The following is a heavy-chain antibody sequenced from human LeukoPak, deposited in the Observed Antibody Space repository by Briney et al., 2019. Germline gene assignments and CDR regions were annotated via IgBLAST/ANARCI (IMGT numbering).Heavy chain of an antibody. J-gene: IGHJ4*02. CDR2: IYYSGST. D-gene: IGHD4-17*01. CDR1: GGSITSSNYY. V-gene: IGHV4-39*07. Sequence: KSSETLSLTCTVSGGSITSSNYYWGWIRQPPGKGLEWIGTIYYSGSTYYNPSLKGRVTISVDASKNQFSLKLSSVTAADTAVYYCAREGLYGDYVWSLDYWGQGTLVTVSS. CDR3: AREGLYGDYVWSLDY.